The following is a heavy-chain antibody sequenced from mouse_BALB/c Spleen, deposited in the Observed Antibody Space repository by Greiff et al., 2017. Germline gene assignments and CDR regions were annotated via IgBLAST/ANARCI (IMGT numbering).Heavy chain of an antibody. Sequence: EVKLVESGGGLVQPGGSMKLSCVASGFTFSSYWMSWVRQSPEKGLEWVAEIRLKSDNYATHYAESVKGKFTISRDDSKSRLYLQMNSLRAEDTGIYYCTMVTTYYAMDYWGQGTSVTVSS. V-gene: IGHV6-6*02. CDR3: TMVTTYYAMDY. D-gene: IGHD2-2*01. CDR1: GFTFSSYW. J-gene: IGHJ4*01. CDR2: IRLKSDNYAT.